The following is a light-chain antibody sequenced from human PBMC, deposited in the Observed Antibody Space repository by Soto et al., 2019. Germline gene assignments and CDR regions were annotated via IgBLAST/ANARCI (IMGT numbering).Light chain of an antibody. J-gene: IGLJ2*01. CDR3: CSYAGSSRV. Sequence: QSALTQPASVSGSPGQSITISCTGTSSDVGSYNLVSWYQQHPGKAPKLMIYEGSKRPSGVSNRFSGSKSGNTASLTISGLHAEDDADYYCCSYAGSSRVFGGGTKLTVL. CDR2: EGS. CDR1: SSDVGSYNL. V-gene: IGLV2-23*01.